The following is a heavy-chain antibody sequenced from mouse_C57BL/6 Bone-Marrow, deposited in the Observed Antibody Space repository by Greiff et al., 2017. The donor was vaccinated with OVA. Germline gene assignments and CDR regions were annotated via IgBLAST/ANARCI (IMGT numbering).Heavy chain of an antibody. CDR2: IHPNSGST. CDR1: GYTFTSYW. Sequence: QVSLQQAGAELVKPGASVNFCFHSSGYTFTSYWMHWVKQRPGQGLEWIGMIHPNSGSTNYNEKFKSKATLTVDKSSSTAYMQLSSLTSEDSAVYYCARGRIRRAMDYWGQGTSVTVSS. D-gene: IGHD2-12*01. V-gene: IGHV1-64*01. J-gene: IGHJ4*01. CDR3: ARGRIRRAMDY.